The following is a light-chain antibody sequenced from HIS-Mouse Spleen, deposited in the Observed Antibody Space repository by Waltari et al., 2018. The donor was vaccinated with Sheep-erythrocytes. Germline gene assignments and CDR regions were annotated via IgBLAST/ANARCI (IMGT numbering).Light chain of an antibody. CDR3: SSYAGSNNWV. Sequence: QYALTQPPSASGSPAQSVTISCTGTSSDVGAYNYVPWYQQHPGNAPKLMIYEVSKRPSGVPDRFSGSKSGNTASLTVSGLQAEDEADYYCSSYAGSNNWVFGGGTKLTVL. V-gene: IGLV2-8*01. J-gene: IGLJ3*02. CDR1: SSDVGAYNY. CDR2: EVS.